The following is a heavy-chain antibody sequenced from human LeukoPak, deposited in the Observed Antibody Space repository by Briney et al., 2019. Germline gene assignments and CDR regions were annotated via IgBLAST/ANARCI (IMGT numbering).Heavy chain of an antibody. J-gene: IGHJ4*02. CDR2: IKTDGSST. CDR3: ARGSSGWYGVDY. CDR1: GFTFSSYW. Sequence: GGSLRLSCAASGFTFSSYWMHWSRQAPGKGLVWVSRIKTDGSSTTYADSVKGRFTISRDNAKNTVYLQMNSLRAEDTAVYYCARGSSGWYGVDYWGQGTLVTVSS. V-gene: IGHV3-74*01. D-gene: IGHD6-13*01.